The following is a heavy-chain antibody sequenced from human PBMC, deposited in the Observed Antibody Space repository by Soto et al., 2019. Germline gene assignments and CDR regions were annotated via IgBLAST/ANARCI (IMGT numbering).Heavy chain of an antibody. CDR2: INSDGSST. J-gene: IGHJ6*02. D-gene: IGHD6-6*01. V-gene: IGHV3-74*01. CDR1: GFTFSSYW. Sequence: GGSLRLSCAASGFTFSSYWMHWVRQAPGKGLVWVSRINSDGSSTSYADSVKGRFTISRDNAKNTLYLQMNSLRAEDTAVYYCGSSGSSSFSYTMDVWGPGTTVTVSS. CDR3: GSSGSSSFSYTMDV.